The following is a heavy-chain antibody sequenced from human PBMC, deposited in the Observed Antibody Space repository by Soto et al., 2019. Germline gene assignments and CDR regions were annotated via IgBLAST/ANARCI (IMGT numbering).Heavy chain of an antibody. CDR1: GGTFSSHA. Sequence: QVQLVQSGAEVKKPGSSVKVSCKTSGGTFSSHALTWLRQAPGQGLGWMGGIIPMFGTTYTSQKFKGRVANSADETTSTLELSSLRSEDTAVYFCARCDVCYPGGDDAFDLWGQGTTVIVSS. CDR2: IIPMFGTT. CDR3: ARCDVCYPGGDDAFDL. J-gene: IGHJ3*01. V-gene: IGHV1-69*01. D-gene: IGHD2-21*02.